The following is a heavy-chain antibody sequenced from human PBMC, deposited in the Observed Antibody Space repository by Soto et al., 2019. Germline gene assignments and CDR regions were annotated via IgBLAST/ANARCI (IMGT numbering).Heavy chain of an antibody. J-gene: IGHJ4*02. D-gene: IGHD3-9*01. CDR2: IYYSGST. CDR3: ARRPYDILTEWYFDY. CDR1: GGSISSSSYY. Sequence: LSLTCTVSGGSISSSSYYWGWIRQPPGKGLEWIGSIYYSGSTYYNPSLKSRVTISVDTSKNQFSLKLSSVTAADTAVYYCARRPYDILTEWYFDYWGQGTLVTVSS. V-gene: IGHV4-39*01.